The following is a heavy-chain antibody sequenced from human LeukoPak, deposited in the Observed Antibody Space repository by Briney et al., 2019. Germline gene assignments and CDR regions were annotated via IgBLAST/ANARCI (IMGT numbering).Heavy chain of an antibody. D-gene: IGHD3-10*01. Sequence: SETLSLTCAVSGGSFSGYYWSWIRQPPGKGLEWIGEINHSGSTNYNPSLKSRVSISVDTSKKQFSLSLNSVTAADTAVYYCATDRYYGSGSYYKFDFWGQGTLVIVSS. J-gene: IGHJ4*02. CDR1: GGSFSGYY. CDR2: INHSGST. CDR3: ATDRYYGSGSYYKFDF. V-gene: IGHV4-34*01.